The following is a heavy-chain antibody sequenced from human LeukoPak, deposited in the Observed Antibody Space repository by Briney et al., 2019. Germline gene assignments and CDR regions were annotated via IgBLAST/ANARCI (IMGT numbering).Heavy chain of an antibody. J-gene: IGHJ4*02. CDR3: ARDGHWGWDK. CDR2: IRPDGNVA. CDR1: GFSFSENW. Sequence: SGGSLRLSCAASGFSFSENWMSWVRQAPGKGPEWVANIRPDGNVAFHVDFVKGRFSISGDNAKNTLYLQMNGLRVEDTALYYCARDGHWGWDKWGRGTLVTVSS. D-gene: IGHD7-27*01. V-gene: IGHV3-7*01.